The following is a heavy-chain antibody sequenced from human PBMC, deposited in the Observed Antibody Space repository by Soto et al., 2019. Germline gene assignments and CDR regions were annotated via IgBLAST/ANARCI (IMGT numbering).Heavy chain of an antibody. CDR1: GGSISSYY. CDR3: ARVYGGSGYYGRSYYYYYYMAV. Sequence: SETLSLTCTVSGGSISSYYWSWIRQPPGKGLEWIGYIYYSGSTNYNPSLKSRVTISVDTSKNQFSLKLSSVTAADTAVYYCARVYGGSGYYGRSYYYYYYMAVWGKGTSVTVSS. V-gene: IGHV4-59*01. J-gene: IGHJ6*03. CDR2: IYYSGST. D-gene: IGHD3-3*01.